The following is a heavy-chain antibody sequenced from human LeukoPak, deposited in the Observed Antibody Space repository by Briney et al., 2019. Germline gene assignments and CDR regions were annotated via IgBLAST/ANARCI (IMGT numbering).Heavy chain of an antibody. CDR1: GFTFSSYG. CDR2: IWYDGSNK. Sequence: QPGGSLRLSCAASGFTFSSYGMHWVRQAPGKGLEWVAVIWYDGSNKYYADSVKGRFTISRDNSKNTLYLQMNSLRAEDTAVYHCARDSVNVDTAMATHNWFDPWGQGTLVTVSS. J-gene: IGHJ5*02. D-gene: IGHD5-18*01. CDR3: ARDSVNVDTAMATHNWFDP. V-gene: IGHV3-33*01.